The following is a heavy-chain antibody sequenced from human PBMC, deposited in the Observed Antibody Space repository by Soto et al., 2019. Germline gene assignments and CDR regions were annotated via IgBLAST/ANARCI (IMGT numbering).Heavy chain of an antibody. CDR2: IYYSGST. J-gene: IGHJ5*02. CDR3: VRESTTSGPNWFDT. CDR1: GGSISSGGYY. Sequence: SETLSLTCIVSGGSISSGGYYWSWIRQHPGKGLEWIGYIYYSGSTYYNPSLKSRVTISVDTSKNQFSLKLTSVTAADTAVYYCVRESTTSGPNWFDTWGPGILVTVSS. D-gene: IGHD1-1*01. V-gene: IGHV4-31*03.